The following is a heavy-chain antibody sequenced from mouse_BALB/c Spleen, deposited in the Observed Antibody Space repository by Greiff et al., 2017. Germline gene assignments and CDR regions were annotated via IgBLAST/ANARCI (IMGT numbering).Heavy chain of an antibody. D-gene: IGHD2-4*01. Sequence: QVQLKESGAELAKPGASVKMSCKASGYTFTSYWMHWVKQRPGQGLEWIGYINPSTGYTEYNQKFKDKATLTADKSSSTAYMQLSSLTSEDSAVYYCARSGLRRFDYWGQGTTLTVSS. CDR3: ARSGLRRFDY. CDR1: GYTFTSYW. CDR2: INPSTGYT. V-gene: IGHV1-7*01. J-gene: IGHJ2*01.